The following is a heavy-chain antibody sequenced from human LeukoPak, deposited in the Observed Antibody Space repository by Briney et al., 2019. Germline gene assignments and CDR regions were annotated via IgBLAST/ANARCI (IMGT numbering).Heavy chain of an antibody. D-gene: IGHD1-14*01. Sequence: GGSLRLSCAASGFTFSNYNMNWVRQAPGKGLEWVSYISSSSSTIYYADSMKGRFTISRDNTKNSMYLQMNSLRAEDTAVYYCARDRAGFDYWGQGTLVTVSS. CDR2: ISSSSSTI. J-gene: IGHJ4*02. CDR3: ARDRAGFDY. V-gene: IGHV3-48*04. CDR1: GFTFSNYN.